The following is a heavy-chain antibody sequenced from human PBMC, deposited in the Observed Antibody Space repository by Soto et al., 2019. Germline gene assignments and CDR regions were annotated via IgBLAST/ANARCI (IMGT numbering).Heavy chain of an antibody. Sequence: XGSLRLACAASGVTFSSYSMNWVRQAPGRGLEWVSSIISSGSYICYADSVKGRFTISRDNAKNSLYLQMNSLRAEDTAVYYWASDHSLVVVTGDAFDIWGQGKMGTVSS. CDR2: IISSGSYI. D-gene: IGHD3-22*01. CDR1: GVTFSSYS. J-gene: IGHJ3*02. CDR3: ASDHSLVVVTGDAFDI. V-gene: IGHV3-21*01.